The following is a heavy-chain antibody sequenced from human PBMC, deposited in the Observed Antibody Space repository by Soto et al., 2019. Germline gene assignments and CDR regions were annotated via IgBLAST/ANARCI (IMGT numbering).Heavy chain of an antibody. Sequence: QVQLVQSGAEVKKPGASVKVSCKASGNTFSNYYIHWVRQAPGQGLEWMGTINPSGGHTTYAQKFLGRVTMTRDTSTSTLYREVTRLRSEDTAVYYCARGGHVVVVTAAFDYWGQGTLVTVSS. J-gene: IGHJ4*02. D-gene: IGHD2-21*02. CDR3: ARGGHVVVVTAAFDY. CDR1: GNTFSNYY. V-gene: IGHV1-46*03. CDR2: INPSGGHT.